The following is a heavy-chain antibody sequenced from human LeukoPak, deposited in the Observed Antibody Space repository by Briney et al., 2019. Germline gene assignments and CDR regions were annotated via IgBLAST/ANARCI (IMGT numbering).Heavy chain of an antibody. CDR3: ARDSRYDEGY. CDR2: ISAYNGNT. V-gene: IGHV1-18*01. CDR1: GYTFTSYG. Sequence: ASVTVSCKPPGYTFTSYGISWVRQAPGQGLEWMGWISAYNGNTNYAQTFQGRVTMTTDTSTSTAYMELRSLRSDDTAVYYCARDSRYDEGYWGQGTLVTVSS. D-gene: IGHD5-12*01. J-gene: IGHJ4*02.